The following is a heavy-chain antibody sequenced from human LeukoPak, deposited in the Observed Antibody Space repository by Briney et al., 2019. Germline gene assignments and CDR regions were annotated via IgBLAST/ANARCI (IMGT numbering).Heavy chain of an antibody. CDR1: VYTFTGYY. CDR3: AREAIVVVVAAFDY. CDR2: INPNSGGT. J-gene: IGHJ4*02. D-gene: IGHD2-15*01. Sequence: ASVKVSCKASVYTFTGYYMHGVRQAPGQGLEWMGWINPNSGGTNYAQKFQGRVTMTRDTSISTAYLELSRLRSDDTAVYYCAREAIVVVVAAFDYWGQGTLVTVSS. V-gene: IGHV1-2*02.